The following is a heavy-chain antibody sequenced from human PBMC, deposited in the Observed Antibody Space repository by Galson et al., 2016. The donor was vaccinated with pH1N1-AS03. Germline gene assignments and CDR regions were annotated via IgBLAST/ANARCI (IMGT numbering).Heavy chain of an antibody. J-gene: IGHJ4*02. CDR3: ARDGPPQGISVAGSFDF. CDR1: GFPFSGYS. CDR2: ISTSSSSI. V-gene: IGHV3-21*01. D-gene: IGHD6-19*01. Sequence: SLRLSCAASGFPFSGYSMNWVRQAPGKGLEWVSFISTSSSSIYYADSVKGRFTISRDNAQNLLYLQMNSLRDEDTAVYYYARDGPPQGISVAGSFDFWGQGTLVTVSS.